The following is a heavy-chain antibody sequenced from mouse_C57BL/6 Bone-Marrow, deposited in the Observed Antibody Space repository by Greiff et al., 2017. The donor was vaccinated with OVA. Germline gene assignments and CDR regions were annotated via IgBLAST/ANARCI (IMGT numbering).Heavy chain of an antibody. CDR1: GYTFTSYW. CDR2: IYPGSGST. V-gene: IGHV1-55*01. J-gene: IGHJ4*01. Sequence: QVQLKQPGAELVKPGASVKMSCKASGYTFTSYWITWVKQRPGQGLEWIGDIYPGSGSTNYNEKFKSKATLTVDTSSSTAYMQLSSLTSEDSAVYYCASPLYYGYYAMDYWGQGTSVTVSS. CDR3: ASPLYYGYYAMDY. D-gene: IGHD1-1*01.